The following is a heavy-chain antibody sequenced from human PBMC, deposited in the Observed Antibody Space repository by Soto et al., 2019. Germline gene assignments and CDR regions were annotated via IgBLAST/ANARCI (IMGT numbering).Heavy chain of an antibody. CDR1: GGSISSGDYY. CDR3: ARAPKDGMDV. Sequence: SETLSLTCTVSGGSISSGDYYWSWIRQPPGKGLEWIGYIYYSGSTYYNPSLKSRVTISVDTSKNQFSLKLSSVTAADTAVYHCARAPKDGMDVWGQGTTVTVSS. CDR2: IYYSGST. V-gene: IGHV4-30-4*01. J-gene: IGHJ6*02. D-gene: IGHD2-15*01.